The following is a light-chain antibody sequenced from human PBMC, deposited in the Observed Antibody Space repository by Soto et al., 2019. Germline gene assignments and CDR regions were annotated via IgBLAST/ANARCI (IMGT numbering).Light chain of an antibody. V-gene: IGKV1-5*03. Sequence: DIQMTQSPSTLSASVGDRDTITCRASRSINRWLAWYQQKPGKAPKLLIYEASNLKSGVPSRFSGSGSATEFTLTISSPQPDDFGTYYCEDYSSLSGLTFGGGTKVDIK. CDR1: RSINRW. J-gene: IGKJ4*01. CDR2: EAS. CDR3: EDYSSLSGLT.